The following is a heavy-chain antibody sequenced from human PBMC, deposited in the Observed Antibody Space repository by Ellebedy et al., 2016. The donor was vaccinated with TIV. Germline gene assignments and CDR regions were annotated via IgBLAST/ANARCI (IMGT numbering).Heavy chain of an antibody. CDR2: INAGNGNT. J-gene: IGHJ4*02. V-gene: IGHV1-3*01. Sequence: AASVTVSCKASGYTLRRSKMHRVGPAPGQRLEWMGWINAGNGNTKHSQKFQGRGTLTRDTSASTAYMELSSLRSEDTAVYYCARGWGWGGDYWGQGTLVAVSS. CDR1: GYTLRRSK. D-gene: IGHD3-16*01. CDR3: ARGWGWGGDY.